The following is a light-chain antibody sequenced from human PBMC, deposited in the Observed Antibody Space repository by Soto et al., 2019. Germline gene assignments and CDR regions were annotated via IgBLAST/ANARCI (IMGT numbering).Light chain of an antibody. J-gene: IGKJ2*01. Sequence: EMVMTQSPATLSVSPGERATLSCRASQNLSCNLAWYQQQPGQAPRLLIFYASTRATGIPARFSGSGSGTDFTLTISSLQSEDFAVYYCQQYDKWPHPFGQGTKLEIK. CDR3: QQYDKWPHP. CDR1: QNLSCN. CDR2: YAS. V-gene: IGKV3-15*01.